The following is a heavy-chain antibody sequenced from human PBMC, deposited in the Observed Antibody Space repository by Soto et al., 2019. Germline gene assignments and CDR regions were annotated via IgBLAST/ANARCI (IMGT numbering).Heavy chain of an antibody. CDR3: ARGTVGISDY. CDR2: ISADGSSR. Sequence: EVQLVESGGGLVQTGESQRLSCAASGFTFSSYWMHWVRQGPGKGLVWVSRISADGSSRTHADSVKGRFTISRDNAKNTLYLQMDSLRAEDTDVYYCARGTVGISDYWGQGTLVTVSS. D-gene: IGHD3-3*02. CDR1: GFTFSSYW. J-gene: IGHJ4*02. V-gene: IGHV3-74*01.